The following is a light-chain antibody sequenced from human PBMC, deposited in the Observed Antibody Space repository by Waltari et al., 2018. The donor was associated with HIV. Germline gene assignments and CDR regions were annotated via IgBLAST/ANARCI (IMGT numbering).Light chain of an antibody. V-gene: IGKV3-15*01. CDR3: QQYNNWPPWT. Sequence: EIVMTQSPATLSVSPGGRATLSCRATQSIARNLAWYQQKPGQAPRLLIYGASTRATGIPARFSGSGSRTEFTLTISNLQSEDFAVYYCQQYNNWPPWTFGQGTKVEI. CDR2: GAS. J-gene: IGKJ1*01. CDR1: QSIARN.